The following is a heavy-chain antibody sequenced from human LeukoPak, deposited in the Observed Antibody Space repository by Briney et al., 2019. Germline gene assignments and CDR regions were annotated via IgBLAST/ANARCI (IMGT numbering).Heavy chain of an antibody. V-gene: IGHV5-51*01. D-gene: IGHD3-22*01. CDR2: IYPGDSDT. CDR1: GYSFTNSW. Sequence: GESLKISCQGSGYSFTNSWIGWVRQMPGKGLEWMGIIYPGDSDTTYSPSFQGQVTISADKSISTAYLQWSSLKASDTAMYYCASAGDTSDYFYFSAFDIWGQGTMVAVSS. J-gene: IGHJ3*02. CDR3: ASAGDTSDYFYFSAFDI.